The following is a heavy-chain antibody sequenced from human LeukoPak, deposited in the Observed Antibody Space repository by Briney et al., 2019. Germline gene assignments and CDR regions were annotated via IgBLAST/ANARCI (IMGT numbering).Heavy chain of an antibody. CDR1: GGSISSYY. CDR2: IYCSGST. Sequence: PSETLSLTCTVSGGSISSYYWSWIRQPPGKGLEWIGYIYCSGSTNYNPSLKSRVTISVDTSKNQFSLKLSSVTAADTAVYYCVWSPTYYDFWSGYLRGFDYWGQGTLVTVSS. CDR3: VWSPTYYDFWSGYLRGFDY. D-gene: IGHD3-3*01. J-gene: IGHJ4*02. V-gene: IGHV4-59*01.